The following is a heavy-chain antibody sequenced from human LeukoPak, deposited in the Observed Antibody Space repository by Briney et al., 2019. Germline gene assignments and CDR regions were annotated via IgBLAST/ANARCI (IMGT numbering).Heavy chain of an antibody. CDR2: FVPEHGET. J-gene: IGHJ6*02. CDR3: ATGRIVVGATPQPNYYGMDV. V-gene: IGHV1-24*01. D-gene: IGHD2-15*01. CDR1: GYTLTELS. Sequence: ASVKVSCKVSGYTLTELSMHWVRQAPGKGLEWMGGFVPEHGETIYAQKFQGRVTMTEDTSTDTAYMELSSLRSEDTAVYYCATGRIVVGATPQPNYYGMDVWGQGTTVPVSS.